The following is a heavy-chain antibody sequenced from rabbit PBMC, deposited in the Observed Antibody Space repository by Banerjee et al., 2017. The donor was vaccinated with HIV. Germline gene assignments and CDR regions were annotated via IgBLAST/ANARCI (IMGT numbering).Heavy chain of an antibody. CDR1: GIDLSSSFW. J-gene: IGHJ4*01. Sequence: QEQLVESGGGLVTLGGSLKLTCKASGIDLSSSFWISWVRQTPGKGLEWIGYIDPVFGSTYYASWVNGRFTISSHNAQNTVFLQMTSLTAADTATYFCVRVAGYVGAGVGQWDLWGPGTLVTVS. CDR2: IDPVFGST. V-gene: IGHV1S43*01. D-gene: IGHD4-1*01. CDR3: VRVAGYVGAGVGQWDL.